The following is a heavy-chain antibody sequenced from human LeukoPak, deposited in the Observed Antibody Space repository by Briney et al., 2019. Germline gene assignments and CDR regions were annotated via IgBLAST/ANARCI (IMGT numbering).Heavy chain of an antibody. D-gene: IGHD6-19*01. CDR3: ARGRSSGWYGGDY. V-gene: IGHV4-34*01. J-gene: IGHJ4*02. Sequence: PSETLSPTCSVSGGSVTGYYWSWIRQPPGKGLEWIGEINHSGSTNYNPSLKSRVTISVDTSKNQFSLKLSSVTAADTAVYYCARGRSSGWYGGDYWGQGTLVTVSS. CDR1: GGSVTGYY. CDR2: INHSGST.